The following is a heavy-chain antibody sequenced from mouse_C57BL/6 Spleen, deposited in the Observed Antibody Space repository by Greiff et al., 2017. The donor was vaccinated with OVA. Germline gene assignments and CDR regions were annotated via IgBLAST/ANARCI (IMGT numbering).Heavy chain of an antibody. Sequence: EVQLQQSGPELVKPGASVKIPCKASGYTFTDYNMDWVKQSHGKSLEWIGDINPNNGGTIYNQKFKGKATLTVDKSSSTAYMELRSLTSEDTAVYYCARGDSSGYVGYYAMDYWGQGTSVTVSS. D-gene: IGHD3-2*02. CDR3: ARGDSSGYVGYYAMDY. V-gene: IGHV1-18*01. CDR1: GYTFTDYN. J-gene: IGHJ4*01. CDR2: INPNNGGT.